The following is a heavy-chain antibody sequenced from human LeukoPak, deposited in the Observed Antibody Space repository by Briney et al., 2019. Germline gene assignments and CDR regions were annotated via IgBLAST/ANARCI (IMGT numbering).Heavy chain of an antibody. J-gene: IGHJ6*02. CDR3: ARGPLLRYSRHYYYYGMDV. CDR2: IWYDGSNK. V-gene: IGHV3-33*01. CDR1: GFTFSSYG. D-gene: IGHD3-9*01. Sequence: PGRSLRLSCAASGFTFSSYGMHWVRQAPGKGLEWVAVIWYDGSNKYYADSVKGRFTISRDNSKNTLYLQMNSLRAEDTAVYYCARGPLLRYSRHYYYYGMDVWGQGTTVTVSS.